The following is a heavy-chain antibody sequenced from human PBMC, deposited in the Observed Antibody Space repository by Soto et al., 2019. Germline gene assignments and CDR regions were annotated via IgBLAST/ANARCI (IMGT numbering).Heavy chain of an antibody. D-gene: IGHD3-10*01. CDR2: FDPEDGET. CDR1: GYTLTELS. J-gene: IGHJ4*02. V-gene: IGHV1-24*01. Sequence: QVQLVQSGAEVKKPGASVKVSCKVSGYTLTELSMHWVRQAPGKELEWMGGFDPEDGETSYAQKFQGRVTMTEDTSTDTADMELSSLRSEDTAVYYCATGSYYGSGSYYHFDYWGQGTLGTVSS. CDR3: ATGSYYGSGSYYHFDY.